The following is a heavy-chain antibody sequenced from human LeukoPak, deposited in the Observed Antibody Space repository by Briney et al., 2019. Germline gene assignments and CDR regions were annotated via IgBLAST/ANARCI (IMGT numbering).Heavy chain of an antibody. CDR1: GFTFSSYG. D-gene: IGHD6-6*01. CDR3: AKGPSIAARLPLYYFDY. J-gene: IGHJ4*02. CDR2: IWYDGSNK. Sequence: GGSLRLSCAASGFTFSSYGMHWVRQAPGRGLEWVAVIWYDGSNKYYADSVKGRFTISRDNSKNTLYLQMNSLRAEDTAVYYCAKGPSIAARLPLYYFDYWGQGTLVTVSS. V-gene: IGHV3-30*02.